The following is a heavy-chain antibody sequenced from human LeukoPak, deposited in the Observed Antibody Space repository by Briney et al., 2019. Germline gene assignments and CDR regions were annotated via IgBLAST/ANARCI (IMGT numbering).Heavy chain of an antibody. Sequence: SETLSLTCAVYGGSFSSYYWSWIRQPPGKGLEWIGEVNHSGSTNYSPSLKSRVSISVDTSKNQFSLNLSSVTAADTAVYYCARGRGVHYSYGMDVWGKGTTVTVSS. V-gene: IGHV4-34*01. CDR1: GGSFSSYY. D-gene: IGHD3-10*01. CDR3: ARGRGVHYSYGMDV. J-gene: IGHJ6*04. CDR2: VNHSGST.